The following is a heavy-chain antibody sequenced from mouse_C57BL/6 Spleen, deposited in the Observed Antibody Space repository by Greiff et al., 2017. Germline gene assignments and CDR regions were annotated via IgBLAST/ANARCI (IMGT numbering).Heavy chain of an antibody. D-gene: IGHD1-1*01. CDR3: TRGDGSSRYAMDY. V-gene: IGHV1-15*01. Sequence: VQLQQAGAELVRPGASVTLSCKASGYTFTDYEMHWVKQTPVHGLEWIGAIDPETGGTAYNQKFKGKAILTADKSSSTAYMELRSLTSEDSAVYYCTRGDGSSRYAMDYWGQGTSVTVSS. CDR2: IDPETGGT. CDR1: GYTFTDYE. J-gene: IGHJ4*01.